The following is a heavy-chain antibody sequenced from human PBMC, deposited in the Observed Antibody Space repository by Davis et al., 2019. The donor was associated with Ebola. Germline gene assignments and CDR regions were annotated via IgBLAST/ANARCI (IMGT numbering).Heavy chain of an antibody. CDR2: ISGSGGST. V-gene: IGHV3-23*01. J-gene: IGHJ4*02. Sequence: GESLKISCTASGFTFGDYAMSWVRQAPGKGLEWVSAISGSGGSTYYADSVKGRFTISRDNSKNTLYLQMNSLRAEDTAVYYCAKASRQWQQFDYWGQGTLVTVSS. D-gene: IGHD6-19*01. CDR1: GFTFGDYA. CDR3: AKASRQWQQFDY.